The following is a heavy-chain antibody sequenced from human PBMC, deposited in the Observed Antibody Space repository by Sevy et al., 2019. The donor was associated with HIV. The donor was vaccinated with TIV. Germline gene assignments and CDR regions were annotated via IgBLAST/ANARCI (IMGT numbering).Heavy chain of an antibody. Sequence: GGSLRLSCAASGFTVSSNYMSWVRQAPGKGLEWVSVIYSGGSTYYADSVKGRFSISRDNSKNTLYLQMNSLRAEDTAVYYSARDTPRYYGSGTDAFDIWGQGTMVTVSS. D-gene: IGHD3-10*01. CDR3: ARDTPRYYGSGTDAFDI. J-gene: IGHJ3*02. CDR1: GFTVSSNY. CDR2: IYSGGST. V-gene: IGHV3-53*01.